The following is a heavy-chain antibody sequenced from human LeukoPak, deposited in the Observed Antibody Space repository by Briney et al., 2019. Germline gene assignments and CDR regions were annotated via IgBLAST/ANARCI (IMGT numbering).Heavy chain of an antibody. D-gene: IGHD3-10*01. Sequence: GGSLRLSCAVSGFTVSGAYMSWVRQPPEKGLEWVSVIGGSGDNRYYADSVKGRFTISRDNSKNTLYLQMNSLRVEDTAVYYCASPNPIGDLSWLDYWGQGALVTVSS. CDR2: IGGSGDNR. J-gene: IGHJ4*02. CDR3: ASPNPIGDLSWLDY. V-gene: IGHV3-23*01. CDR1: GFTVSGAY.